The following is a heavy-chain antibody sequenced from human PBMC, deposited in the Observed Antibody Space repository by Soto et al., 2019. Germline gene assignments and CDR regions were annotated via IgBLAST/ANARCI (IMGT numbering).Heavy chain of an antibody. CDR2: ISYDGSNK. V-gene: IGHV3-30-3*01. D-gene: IGHD3-9*01. CDR3: ARGQHYDILTGYYTPHFDY. Sequence: QVQLVESGGGVVQPGRSLRLSCAASGFTFSSYAMHWVRQAPGKGLEWVAVISYDGSNKYYADSVKGRFTISRDNSKNTLYLQMNSLRAEDTAVYYCARGQHYDILTGYYTPHFDYWGQGTLVTVSS. CDR1: GFTFSSYA. J-gene: IGHJ4*02.